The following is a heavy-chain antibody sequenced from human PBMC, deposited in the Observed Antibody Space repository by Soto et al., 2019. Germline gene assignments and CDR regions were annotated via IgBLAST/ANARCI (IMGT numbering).Heavy chain of an antibody. D-gene: IGHD3-22*01. V-gene: IGHV4-34*01. Sequence: PSETLSLTCAVYGGSFSGYYWSWIRQPPGKGLEWIGEINHSGSTNYNPSLKSRVTISVDTSKNQFSLKLSSVTAADTAVYYCARGRMWRRIVVVITKQGDNWFDPWGQGTLVTVSS. CDR3: ARGRMWRRIVVVITKQGDNWFDP. CDR1: GGSFSGYY. CDR2: INHSGST. J-gene: IGHJ5*02.